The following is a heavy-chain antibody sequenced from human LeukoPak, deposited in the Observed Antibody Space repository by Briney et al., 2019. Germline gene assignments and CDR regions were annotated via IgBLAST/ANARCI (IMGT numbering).Heavy chain of an antibody. CDR3: ARGLQYQLLKALGHYYMDV. D-gene: IGHD2-2*01. V-gene: IGHV1-69*05. Sequence: GASVKVSCKASGGTFSSHAIAWVRQAPGQGPERMGGIIPISGTANYAQKFQGRVTITTDESTSTAYLELSSLASDDTAVYYCARGLQYQLLKALGHYYMDVWGEGTTVTVSS. J-gene: IGHJ6*03. CDR2: IIPISGTA. CDR1: GGTFSSHA.